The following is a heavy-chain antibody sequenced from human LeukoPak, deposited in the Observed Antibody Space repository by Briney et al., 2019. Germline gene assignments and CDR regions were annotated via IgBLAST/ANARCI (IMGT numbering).Heavy chain of an antibody. D-gene: IGHD2-15*01. Sequence: SETLSLACAVYGESFSSYYWSWIRQPPGKGLEWIGEIYHSGSTNYNPSLKSRVTISVDTSKNQFSLKLSSVTAADTAVYYCARAPLDEGYCSGGSCYYFDYWGQGTRVTVSS. CDR1: GESFSSYY. CDR3: ARAPLDEGYCSGGSCYYFDY. V-gene: IGHV4-34*01. CDR2: IYHSGST. J-gene: IGHJ4*02.